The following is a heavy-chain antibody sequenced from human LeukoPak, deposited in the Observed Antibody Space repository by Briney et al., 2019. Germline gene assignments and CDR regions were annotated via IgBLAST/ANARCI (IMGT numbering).Heavy chain of an antibody. V-gene: IGHV1-2*02. CDR2: INPNSGGT. Sequence: ASVKVSCKASGYTFTSYAMNWVRQAPGQGLEWMGWINPNSGGTNYAQKFQGRVTMTRDTSISTAYMELSRLRSDDTAVYYCARSRSLGDAFDIWGQGTMVTVSS. CDR3: ARSRSLGDAFDI. CDR1: GYTFTSYA. J-gene: IGHJ3*02.